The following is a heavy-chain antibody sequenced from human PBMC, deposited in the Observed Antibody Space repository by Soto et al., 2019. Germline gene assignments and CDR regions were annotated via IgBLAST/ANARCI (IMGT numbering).Heavy chain of an antibody. CDR2: INHSGST. D-gene: IGHD3-22*01. CDR3: ARQGSTSPYYYDSSGYYYDY. V-gene: IGHV4-34*01. CDR1: GGSFSGYY. J-gene: IGHJ4*02. Sequence: SETLSLTCAVYGGSFSGYYWSWIRQPPGKGLEWIGEINHSGSTNYNPSLKSRVTISVDTSKNQFSLKLSSVTAADTAVYYCARQGSTSPYYYDSSGYYYDYWGQGTLVTFSS.